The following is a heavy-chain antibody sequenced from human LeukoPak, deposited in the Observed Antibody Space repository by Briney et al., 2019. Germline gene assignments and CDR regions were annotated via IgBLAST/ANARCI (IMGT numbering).Heavy chain of an antibody. Sequence: PSETLSLTCAVYGGSFSGYYWSWIRQPPGKGLEWIGYIYYSGSTNYNPSLKSRVTISVDTSKNQFSLKLSSVTAADTAVYYCARGLGRRDGYNSQYWGQGTLVTVSS. CDR1: GGSFSGYY. CDR2: IYYSGST. CDR3: ARGLGRRDGYNSQY. V-gene: IGHV4-59*01. D-gene: IGHD5-24*01. J-gene: IGHJ4*02.